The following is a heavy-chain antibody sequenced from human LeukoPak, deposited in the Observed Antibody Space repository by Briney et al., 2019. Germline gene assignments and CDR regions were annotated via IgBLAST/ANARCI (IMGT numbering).Heavy chain of an antibody. CDR2: ISGSGSNL. V-gene: IGHV3-23*01. CDR3: AKDDNYNFWSGSNWFDP. D-gene: IGHD3-3*01. J-gene: IGHJ5*02. Sequence: GGPLRLSCAASGFTFASYAMSWVRQAPGKGLEWVSAISGSGSNLYYADSVRGRFTVSRDNSKSTLYLQMNSLRAEDTAVYYCAKDDNYNFWSGSNWFDPWGQGTLVTVSS. CDR1: GFTFASYA.